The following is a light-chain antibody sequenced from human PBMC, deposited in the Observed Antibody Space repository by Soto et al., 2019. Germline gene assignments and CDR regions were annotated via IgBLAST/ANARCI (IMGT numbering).Light chain of an antibody. CDR1: SSDVGGYNH. CDR2: DVS. J-gene: IGLJ1*01. Sequence: SVLTQPASVSGSPGQSITISCTGTSSDVGGYNHVSWYQQHPGKAPKLMIYDVSNRPSGVSNRFFGSKSDNTASLTISGLQAEDEADYYCTSYASSSTYVFGTGTKVTVL. CDR3: TSYASSSTYV. V-gene: IGLV2-14*03.